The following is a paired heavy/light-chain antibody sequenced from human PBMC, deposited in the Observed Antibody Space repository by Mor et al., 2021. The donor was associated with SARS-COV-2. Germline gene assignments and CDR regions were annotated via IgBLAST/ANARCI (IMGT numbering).Heavy chain of an antibody. J-gene: IGHJ4*02. D-gene: IGHD6-19*01. Sequence: VQLVQSGAEVKKPGASVKVSCKASGYTFMSYYVYWVRQAPGQGLEWMGIINPSPRGASTIYAQNFRGRVTLTTDTSTSTVYMEMSSLRSEDTAVYYCARGGAVQFSPLEFWGQGTPVTVSS. CDR3: ARGGAVQFSPLEF. V-gene: IGHV1-46*01. CDR2: INPSPRGAST. CDR1: GYTFMSYY.
Light chain of an antibody. CDR1: QSVTSN. CDR3: QQYNDWPRT. V-gene: IGKV3-15*01. J-gene: IGKJ1*01. Sequence: EIVMTQSPATLSVSPGERATLSCRASQSVTSNLAWYQQKPGQAPRLLISAASTRATGIPARFSGTGSGTDFTLTISSLQSEDFAVYYCQQYNDWPRTFGQGTKVEIK. CDR2: AAS.